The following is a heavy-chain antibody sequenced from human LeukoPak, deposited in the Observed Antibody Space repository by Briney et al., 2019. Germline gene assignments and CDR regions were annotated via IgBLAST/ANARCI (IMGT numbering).Heavy chain of an antibody. CDR3: ARRLEYSGSKGVFDY. D-gene: IGHD1-26*01. J-gene: IGHJ4*02. V-gene: IGHV3-66*01. Sequence: PGGSLRLSCAASGLTVTSNYMTWVRQAPGKGLEWVAIIYSGGYTDYADSVKGRFTFSRDNSKNTLYLQMTSLRAEDTAVYYCARRLEYSGSKGVFDYWGQGTLVAVSS. CDR1: GLTVTSNY. CDR2: IYSGGYT.